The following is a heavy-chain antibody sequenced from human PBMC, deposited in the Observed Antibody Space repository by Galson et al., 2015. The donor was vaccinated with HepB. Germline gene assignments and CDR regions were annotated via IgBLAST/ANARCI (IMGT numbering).Heavy chain of an antibody. CDR2: ISSSSSTI. CDR1: GFTFSSYS. Sequence: SLRLSCAASGFTFSSYSMNWVRQAPGKGLEWVSYISSSSSTIYYADSVKGRFTISRDNAKNSLYLQMNSLRAEDTAVYYCARGPVGVSTSWFDPWGQGTLVTVSS. CDR3: ARGPVGVSTSWFDP. D-gene: IGHD5/OR15-5a*01. J-gene: IGHJ5*02. V-gene: IGHV3-48*01.